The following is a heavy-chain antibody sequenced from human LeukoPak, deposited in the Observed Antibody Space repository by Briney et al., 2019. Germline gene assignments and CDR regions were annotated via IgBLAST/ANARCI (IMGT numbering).Heavy chain of an antibody. V-gene: IGHV1-18*01. D-gene: IGHD2-2*01. J-gene: IGHJ5*02. Sequence: GASVKVSCKASGYTFTRFGISWVRQAPGQGLEWMRWISGYNDNPHYVQNFQGRVTMTTDTSSSTAYMELRSLGSDDTAVYYCARVGRDCRDTRCTWSDWLDPWGQGTLVTVSS. CDR3: ARVGRDCRDTRCTWSDWLDP. CDR2: ISGYNDNP. CDR1: GYTFTRFG.